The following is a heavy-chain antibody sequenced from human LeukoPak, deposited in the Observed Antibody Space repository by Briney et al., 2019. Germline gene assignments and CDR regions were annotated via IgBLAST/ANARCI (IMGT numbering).Heavy chain of an antibody. CDR3: ARDPEGFGATYFDY. CDR1: GFSFSSYN. Sequence: PGGSLRLSCVASGFSFSSYNMNWVRQAPGKGLEWVSSISRSASNIYYADSVKGRFTISRDNVKNSFYLQMNSLRAEDTAVFYCARDPEGFGATYFDYWGQGTPVTVSA. CDR2: ISRSASNI. J-gene: IGHJ4*02. D-gene: IGHD3-16*01. V-gene: IGHV3-21*01.